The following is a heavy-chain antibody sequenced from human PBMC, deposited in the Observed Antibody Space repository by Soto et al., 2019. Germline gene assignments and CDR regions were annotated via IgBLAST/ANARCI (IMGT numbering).Heavy chain of an antibody. CDR1: GYTFTGYY. D-gene: IGHD3-9*01. V-gene: IGHV1-2*02. CDR3: ARGGPLRYFDWLLDDY. CDR2: INPNSGGT. J-gene: IGHJ4*02. Sequence: VASVKVSCKAFGYTFTGYYMHWVRQAPGQGLEWMGWINPNSGGTNYAQKFQGRVTVTRDTSISTAYMELSRLRSDDTAVYYCARGGPLRYFDWLLDDYWGQGTLVTVYS.